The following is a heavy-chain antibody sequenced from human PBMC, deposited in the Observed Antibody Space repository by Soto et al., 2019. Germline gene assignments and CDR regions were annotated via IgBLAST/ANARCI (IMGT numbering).Heavy chain of an antibody. CDR2: ISAYNGNT. Sequence: QVQLVQSGAEVKKPGASVKVSCKASGYTFTSYGISWVRQAPGQGLEWMGWISAYNGNTNYAQKLQGRVTMTTDTSTSTAYMELRCLRSDDTAVYYWASSPPPPQEFSLDYWGQGTLVTVSS. CDR1: GYTFTSYG. V-gene: IGHV1-18*01. D-gene: IGHD3-16*02. J-gene: IGHJ4*02. CDR3: ASSPPPPQEFSLDY.